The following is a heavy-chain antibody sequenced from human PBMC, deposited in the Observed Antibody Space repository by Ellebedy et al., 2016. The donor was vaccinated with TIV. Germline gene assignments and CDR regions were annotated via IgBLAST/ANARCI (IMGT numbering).Heavy chain of an antibody. D-gene: IGHD5-24*01. J-gene: IGHJ4*02. V-gene: IGHV1-69*11. CDR2: MDPRLGTV. Sequence: AASVKVSCQASGDTFSNHAFNWVRQAPGQELQWMGRMDPRLGTVRYAQKFQGRVTLTADESTSTAYMQLSNLRSDDTAVYYCARWDGYDEKFQGPFDRWGQGTLVTVSS. CDR1: GDTFSNHA. CDR3: ARWDGYDEKFQGPFDR.